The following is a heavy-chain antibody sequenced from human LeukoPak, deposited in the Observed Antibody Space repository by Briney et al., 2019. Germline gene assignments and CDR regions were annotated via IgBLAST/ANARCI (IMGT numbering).Heavy chain of an antibody. J-gene: IGHJ4*02. CDR1: GGSISSSSYY. CDR3: ASHSYGYAFFDY. Sequence: PSETLSLTCTVSGGSISSSSYYWGWIRQPPGKGLEWIGEINHSGSTNYNPSLKSRVTISVDTSKNQFSLKLSSVTAADTAVYYCASHSYGYAFFDYWGQGTLVTVSS. CDR2: INHSGST. D-gene: IGHD5-18*01. V-gene: IGHV4-39*07.